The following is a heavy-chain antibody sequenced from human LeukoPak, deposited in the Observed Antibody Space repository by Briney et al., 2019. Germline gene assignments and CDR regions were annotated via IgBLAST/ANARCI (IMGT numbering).Heavy chain of an antibody. J-gene: IGHJ2*01. V-gene: IGHV1-18*01. Sequence: GASVKVSCKASGYTFSSFGINWVRQAPGQGLEWMGRISAYNGKTNYAEKLQGRVIMTTDRSTSTAYMELRSLRSDDTAVYFCATALDWTVGKPFALWGRGTLVVVSS. CDR2: ISAYNGKT. D-gene: IGHD3-9*01. CDR3: ATALDWTVGKPFAL. CDR1: GYTFSSFG.